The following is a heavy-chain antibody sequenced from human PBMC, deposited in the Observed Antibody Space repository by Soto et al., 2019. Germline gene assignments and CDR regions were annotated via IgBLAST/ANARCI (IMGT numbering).Heavy chain of an antibody. V-gene: IGHV1-2*02. J-gene: IGHJ6*02. CDR2: INPNSGGT. CDR3: ARGSWYYYGMDV. Sequence: ASVKVSCKASGYTFTGCYMHWVRQAPGQGLEWMGWINPNSGGTNYAQKFQGRVTMTRDTSISTAYMELSRLRPDDTAVYYCARGSWYYYGMDVWGQGTTVTVSS. CDR1: GYTFTGCY. D-gene: IGHD2-15*01.